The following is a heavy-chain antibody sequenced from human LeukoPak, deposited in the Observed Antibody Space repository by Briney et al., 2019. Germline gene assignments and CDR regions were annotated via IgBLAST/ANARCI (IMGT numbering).Heavy chain of an antibody. D-gene: IGHD4-17*01. J-gene: IGHJ4*02. CDR1: GGSISNSYY. Sequence: SETLSLTCTVSGGSISNSYYWGWIRQPPGKGLEWIGSIYYSGDTYYNPSLKSRVTISVDTSKNQFSLKVNSVTAADTGVYYCASKSTDHGELRFDYWGQGTLVTVSS. CDR2: IYYSGDT. V-gene: IGHV4-39*07. CDR3: ASKSTDHGELRFDY.